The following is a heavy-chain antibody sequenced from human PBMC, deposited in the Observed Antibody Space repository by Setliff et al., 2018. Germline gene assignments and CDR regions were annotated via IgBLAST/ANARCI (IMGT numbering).Heavy chain of an antibody. D-gene: IGHD1-1*01. J-gene: IGHJ4*02. CDR1: GASINTGTYY. Sequence: PSETLSLTCNVSGASINTGTYYWAWIRQPPGKGLEWIGRIHYGGTTYYNASLKSRVTISVDTSKNQFSLRLNSVTAADTAVYYCATTGTYRYFDYWGQGTLVTVSS. V-gene: IGHV4-39*01. CDR2: IHYGGTT. CDR3: ATTGTYRYFDY.